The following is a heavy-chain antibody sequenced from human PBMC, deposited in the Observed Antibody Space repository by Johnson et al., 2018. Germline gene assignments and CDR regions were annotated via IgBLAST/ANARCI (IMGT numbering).Heavy chain of an antibody. D-gene: IGHD3-22*01. V-gene: IGHV3-30-3*01. CDR1: GFTFSSYA. CDR3: ARPESANYYDSGEYFQH. J-gene: IGHJ1*01. Sequence: QVQLVQSGGGVVQPGRSLRLSCAASGFTFSSYAIHWVRQAPGKGLEWVAVISYDGGNKYYADPVKGRFTISRDNSKNPLYLQLNSLRAEETAVYYCARPESANYYDSGEYFQHWGQGTLVTVSS. CDR2: ISYDGGNK.